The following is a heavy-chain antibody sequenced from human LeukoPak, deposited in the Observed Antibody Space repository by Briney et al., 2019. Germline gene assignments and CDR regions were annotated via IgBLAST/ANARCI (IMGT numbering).Heavy chain of an antibody. CDR1: GYTFTSYG. D-gene: IGHD3-22*01. CDR2: ISAYNGNT. CDR3: ARGVTYYYDSSGYRDAAFDY. V-gene: IGHV1-18*01. J-gene: IGHJ4*02. Sequence: GSVKVSCKASGYTFTSYGISWVRQAPGQGLEWMGWISAYNGNTNYAQKLQGRVTMTTDTSTSTAYTELRSLRSDDTDVYYCARGVTYYYDSSGYRDAAFDYWGQGTLVTVSS.